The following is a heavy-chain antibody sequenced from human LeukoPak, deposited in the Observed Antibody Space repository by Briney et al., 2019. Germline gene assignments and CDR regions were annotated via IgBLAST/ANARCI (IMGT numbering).Heavy chain of an antibody. CDR3: ARGRGITMIVVAEDAFDI. CDR1: GGTFSSYA. CDR2: IIPIFGTA. D-gene: IGHD3-22*01. J-gene: IGHJ3*02. V-gene: IGHV1-69*05. Sequence: SVKVSCKASGGTFSSYAISWVRQAPGQGLEWMGGIIPIFGTANYAQKFQGRVTITTDESTSTAYMELSSLRSEDTAVYYCARGRGITMIVVAEDAFDIWGQGTMVTVSS.